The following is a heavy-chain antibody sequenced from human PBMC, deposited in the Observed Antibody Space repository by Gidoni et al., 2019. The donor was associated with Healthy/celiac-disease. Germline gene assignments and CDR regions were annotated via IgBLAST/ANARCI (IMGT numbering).Heavy chain of an antibody. V-gene: IGHV3-7*01. CDR2: IKQDGSEK. CDR1: GFTFSSYW. D-gene: IGHD6-19*01. J-gene: IGHJ4*02. CDR3: ARDRSSGWYNPMDY. Sequence: EVQLVESGGGFVQPGGSLRLSCAASGFTFSSYWMSWVRQAPGKGLEWVANIKQDGSEKYYVDSVKGRFTISRDNAKNSLYLQMNSLRAEDTAVYYCARDRSSGWYNPMDYWGQGTLVTVSS.